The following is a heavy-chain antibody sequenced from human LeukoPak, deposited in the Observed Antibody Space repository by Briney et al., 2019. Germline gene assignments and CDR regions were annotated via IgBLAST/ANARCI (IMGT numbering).Heavy chain of an antibody. CDR1: GGSFSGYY. CDR3: ASDSGYDEIDY. J-gene: IGHJ4*02. V-gene: IGHV4-34*01. Sequence: SETLSLTCAVYGGSFSGYYWSCIRQPPGKGLEWIGEINHSGSTNYNPSLKSRVTISVDTSKNQFSLKLSSVTAADTAVYYCASDSGYDEIDYWGQGTLVIVSS. D-gene: IGHD5-12*01. CDR2: INHSGST.